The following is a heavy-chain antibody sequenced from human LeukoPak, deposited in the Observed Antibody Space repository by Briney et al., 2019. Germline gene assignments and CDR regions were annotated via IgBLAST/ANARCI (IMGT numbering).Heavy chain of an antibody. V-gene: IGHV3-11*01. J-gene: IGHJ4*02. Sequence: KPGGSLTLSCAASGFTLSHYYMTWIRQAPGKGLEWLSCISSSGDTIYYADSVKGRFTVSRDNAENSLYLQMNSLRAEDTAMYYCARQGSEIDYWDQGTLVTVSS. CDR2: ISSSGDTI. CDR1: GFTLSHYY. CDR3: ARQGSEIDY.